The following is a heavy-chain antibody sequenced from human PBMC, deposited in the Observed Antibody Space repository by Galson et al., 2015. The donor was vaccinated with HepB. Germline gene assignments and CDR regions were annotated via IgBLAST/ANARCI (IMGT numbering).Heavy chain of an antibody. V-gene: IGHV3-30-3*01. D-gene: IGHD6-13*01. J-gene: IGHJ6*03. CDR2: ISTDGGDK. CDR3: ARDSAAAAVYYMDV. Sequence: SLRLSCAASGFTFRSYAMHWVRQAPGKGLEWVAVISTDGGDKHYADSMKGRFTFSRDNSINTLYLQMNSLRAEDTAVYYCARDSAAAAVYYMDVWGKGTTVTVSS. CDR1: GFTFRSYA.